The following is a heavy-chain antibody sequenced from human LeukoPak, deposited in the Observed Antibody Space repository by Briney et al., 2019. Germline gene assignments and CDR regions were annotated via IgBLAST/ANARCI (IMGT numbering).Heavy chain of an antibody. D-gene: IGHD3-16*02. CDR2: IIPIFGTA. CDR3: ARDRASSVWGSYRYTGSEGGFDY. J-gene: IGHJ4*02. V-gene: IGHV1-69*05. Sequence: ASVKVSCKASGGTFSSYAISWVRQAPGQGREWMGGIIPIFGTANYAQKFQGRVTITTDESTSTDYMELSSLRSEDTAVYYCARDRASSVWGSYRYTGSEGGFDYWGQGTLVTVSS. CDR1: GGTFSSYA.